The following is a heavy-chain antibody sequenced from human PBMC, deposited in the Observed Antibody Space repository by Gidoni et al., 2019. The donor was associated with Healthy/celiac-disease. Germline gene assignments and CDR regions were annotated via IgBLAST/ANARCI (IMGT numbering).Heavy chain of an antibody. D-gene: IGHD2-15*01. CDR2: ISYDGSNK. V-gene: IGHV3-30*18. J-gene: IGHJ4*02. Sequence: QVQLVESGGRRGPACAASGFTFSSYGMHWVRQAPGKGLEWVAVISYDGSNKYYADSVKGRFTISRDNSKNTLYLQMNSLRAEDTAVYYCAKDRYGGNGYWGQGTLVTVSS. CDR3: AKDRYGGNGY. CDR1: GFTFSSYG.